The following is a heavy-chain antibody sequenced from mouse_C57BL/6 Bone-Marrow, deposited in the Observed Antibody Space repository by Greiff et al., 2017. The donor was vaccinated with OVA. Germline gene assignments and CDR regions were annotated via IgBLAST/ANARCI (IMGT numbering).Heavy chain of an antibody. D-gene: IGHD1-1*01. CDR3: ARNRLLRYPYYDAMDY. Sequence: EVKVVESGGGLVQPGGSLKLSCAASGFTFSDYYMYWVRQTPEKRLEWVAYISNGGGSTYYPDTVKGRFTISRDNAKNPLYLQMSRLTSEDTAMYYCARNRLLRYPYYDAMDYWGQGTSVTVSS. CDR1: GFTFSDYY. J-gene: IGHJ4*01. CDR2: ISNGGGST. V-gene: IGHV5-12*01.